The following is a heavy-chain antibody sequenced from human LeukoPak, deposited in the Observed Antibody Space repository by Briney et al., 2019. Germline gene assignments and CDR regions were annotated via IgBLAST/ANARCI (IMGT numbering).Heavy chain of an antibody. Sequence: PSETLSLTCTVSGGSISSGDYYWSWIRQPPGKGLEGIGYIYYSGSTYYNPSLKSRVTISVDTSKNQFSLKLSSVTAADTAVYYCARGDGDYHNGMDVWGKGTTVTVSS. J-gene: IGHJ6*04. V-gene: IGHV4-30-4*01. CDR2: IYYSGST. D-gene: IGHD4-17*01. CDR3: ARGDGDYHNGMDV. CDR1: GGSISSGDYY.